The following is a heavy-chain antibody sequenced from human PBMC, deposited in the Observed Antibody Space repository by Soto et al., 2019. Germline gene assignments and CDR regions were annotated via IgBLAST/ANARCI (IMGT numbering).Heavy chain of an antibody. V-gene: IGHV3-23*01. CDR2: ITGGGDYT. CDR3: VKKIAGTTTNGAYWYFDL. Sequence: EVQLLESGGDLVQPGGSLRLSCAASGFTFGDFAMNWVRQAPGKGLEWVSGITGGGDYTFYADSVKGRFTISRVQSKNTVYLQMNSLRAEDTALDYCVKKIAGTTTNGAYWYFDLWGRGTLVTVSS. D-gene: IGHD2-8*01. J-gene: IGHJ2*01. CDR1: GFTFGDFA.